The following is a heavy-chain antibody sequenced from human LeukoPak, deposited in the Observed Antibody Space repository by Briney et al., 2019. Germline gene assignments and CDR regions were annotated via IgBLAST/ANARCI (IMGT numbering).Heavy chain of an antibody. CDR3: ARDDYYDSSGYYYDY. J-gene: IGHJ4*02. Sequence: ASVKVSCKASGYTFTSHGISWVRQAPGQGLEWMGWISAYNGNTNYAQKLQGRVTMTTDTSTSTAYMELRSLRSDDTAVYYCARDDYYDSSGYYYDYWGQGTLVTVSS. V-gene: IGHV1-18*01. CDR2: ISAYNGNT. D-gene: IGHD3-22*01. CDR1: GYTFTSHG.